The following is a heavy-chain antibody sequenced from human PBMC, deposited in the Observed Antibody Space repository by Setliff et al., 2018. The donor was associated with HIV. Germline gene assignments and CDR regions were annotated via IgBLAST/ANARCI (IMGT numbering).Heavy chain of an antibody. CDR1: DDSFSNYD. CDR3: ARVRFNFDNVRCFDL. V-gene: IGHV4-34*01. CDR2: INQERTT. D-gene: IGHD1-20*01. J-gene: IGHJ2*01. Sequence: PSETLSLTCDVSDDSFSNYDWTWIRQPPGKALQWIAEINQERTTFYNPSLKSRVTMSLDTSRNEVSLRLSSVTAADTATYFCARVRFNFDNVRCFDLWGPGTLVTVSS.